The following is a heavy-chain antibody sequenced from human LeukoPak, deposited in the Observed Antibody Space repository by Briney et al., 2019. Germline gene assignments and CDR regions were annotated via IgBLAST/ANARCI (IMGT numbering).Heavy chain of an antibody. J-gene: IGHJ4*02. V-gene: IGHV1-8*01. Sequence: ASVKVSCKASGGTFSSHAISWVRQATGQGLEWMGWMNPNSGNTGYAQKFQGRVTITRNTSISTAYMELSSLRSEDTAVYYCARGPKWRLNDYWGQGTLVTVSS. CDR3: ARGPKWRLNDY. D-gene: IGHD6-25*01. CDR1: GGTFSSHA. CDR2: MNPNSGNT.